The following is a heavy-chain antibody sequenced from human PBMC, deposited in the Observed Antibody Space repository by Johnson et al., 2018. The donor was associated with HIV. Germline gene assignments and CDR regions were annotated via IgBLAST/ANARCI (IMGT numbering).Heavy chain of an antibody. D-gene: IGHD3-3*01. J-gene: IGHJ3*02. Sequence: VQLVESGGGLVQPGRSLRLSCTASGFTFGDYAMSWVRQAPGQGLEWVGFIRSKAYGGTTEYAASVKGRFTISRDDSKSIAYLQMNSLKTEDTAVYYCTRIWSSAGSFDIWCQGTMVTVSS. CDR3: TRIWSSAGSFDI. V-gene: IGHV3-49*04. CDR1: GFTFGDYA. CDR2: IRSKAYGGTT.